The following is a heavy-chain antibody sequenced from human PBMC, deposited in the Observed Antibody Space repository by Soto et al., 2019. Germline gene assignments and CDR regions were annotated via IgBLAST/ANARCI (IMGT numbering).Heavy chain of an antibody. V-gene: IGHV3-30*03. CDR1: AFTFSSYG. CDR2: ISYDGSDK. D-gene: IGHD3-22*01. J-gene: IGHJ4*02. Sequence: GGSLRLSCAASAFTFSSYGMHWVRQAPGKGLEWVALISYDGSDKYYADSVKGRFTISRDNAKNSLYLQMNSLRAEDTAVYYCAREAIIVIAAPEYYFDYWGQGTLVTVSS. CDR3: AREAIIVIAAPEYYFDY.